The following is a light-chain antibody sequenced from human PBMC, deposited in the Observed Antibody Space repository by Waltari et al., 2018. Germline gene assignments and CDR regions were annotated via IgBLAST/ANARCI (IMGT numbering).Light chain of an antibody. V-gene: IGLV1-47*01. CDR2: RNN. CDR1: SSNIGSNY. Sequence: QSVLTQPPSASGTPGQRVTISCSGSSSNIGSNYVYWYQQLPGTAPNPLIYRNNQRPSGVPDRFSGSKSGTSASLAISGLRSEDEADYYCAAWDGSLSGYVFGTGTKVTVL. J-gene: IGLJ1*01. CDR3: AAWDGSLSGYV.